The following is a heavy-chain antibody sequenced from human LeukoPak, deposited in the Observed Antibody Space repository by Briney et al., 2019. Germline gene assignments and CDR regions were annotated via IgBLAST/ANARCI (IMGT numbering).Heavy chain of an antibody. CDR2: IYPGDSDT. CDR1: GYSFTSYW. J-gene: IGHJ3*02. D-gene: IGHD2-2*02. Sequence: GESLKISCKGSGYSFTSYWIGWVRQMPGKGLEWMGIIYPGDSDTRYSPSFQGQVTISADKSISTAYLQWSSLKASDTAMYYCARRRYCSSTSCYTGHAFDIWGQGTMVTVSS. V-gene: IGHV5-51*01. CDR3: ARRRYCSSTSCYTGHAFDI.